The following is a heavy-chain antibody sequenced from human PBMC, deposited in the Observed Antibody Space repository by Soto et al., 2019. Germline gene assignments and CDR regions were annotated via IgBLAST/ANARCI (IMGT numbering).Heavy chain of an antibody. J-gene: IGHJ3*02. CDR1: GFTFSSYS. Sequence: GGSLRLSCAASGFTFSSYSMNWVRQAPGKGLEWVSSISSSSSYIYYADSVKGRFTNSRDNAKNSLYLQMNSLRAEDTAVYYCARKTFTIFGVVINAFDIWGQGTMVTVSS. CDR2: ISSSSSYI. V-gene: IGHV3-21*01. D-gene: IGHD3-3*01. CDR3: ARKTFTIFGVVINAFDI.